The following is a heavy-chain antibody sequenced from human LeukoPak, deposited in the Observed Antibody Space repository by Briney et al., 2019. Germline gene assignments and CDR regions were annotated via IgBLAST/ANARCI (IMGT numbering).Heavy chain of an antibody. CDR1: EFTVSSNY. CDR3: ARVFGDYFDY. Sequence: PGGSLRLSCAASEFTVSSNYMSWVRQAPGKGLEWVSVIYSGGSTYYADSVKGRFTISRDNSKNTLYLQMNSLRAEDTAVYYCARVFGDYFDYWGQGTLVTVSS. V-gene: IGHV3-53*01. D-gene: IGHD3-16*01. CDR2: IYSGGST. J-gene: IGHJ4*02.